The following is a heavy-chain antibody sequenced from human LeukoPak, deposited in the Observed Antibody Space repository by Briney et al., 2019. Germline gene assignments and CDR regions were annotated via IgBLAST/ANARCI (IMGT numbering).Heavy chain of an antibody. CDR3: ARPYYYDSRIDP. CDR2: TYYSGST. D-gene: IGHD3-22*01. Sequence: SQTLSLTCTVSGGSISSGDYYWSWIRQPPGKGLEWIGYTYYSGSTYYNPSLKSRATISADTSKNQFSLKLTSVTAADTAVYYCARPYYYDSRIDPWGQGTLVTVSS. J-gene: IGHJ5*02. V-gene: IGHV4-30-4*01. CDR1: GGSISSGDYY.